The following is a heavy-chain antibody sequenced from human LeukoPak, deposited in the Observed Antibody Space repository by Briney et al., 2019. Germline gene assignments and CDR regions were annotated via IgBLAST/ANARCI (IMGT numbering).Heavy chain of an antibody. D-gene: IGHD3-22*01. J-gene: IGHJ4*02. V-gene: IGHV3-7*05. CDR1: GFTFSNAW. CDR3: ARAPKYYYDSSGYFPNGY. Sequence: GGSLRLSCAASGFTFSNAWMSWVRQAPGKGLEWVANIKQDGSEKYYVDSVKGRFTNSRDNAKNSVYLQMNSLRAEDTAVYYCARAPKYYYDSSGYFPNGYWGQGTLVTVSS. CDR2: IKQDGSEK.